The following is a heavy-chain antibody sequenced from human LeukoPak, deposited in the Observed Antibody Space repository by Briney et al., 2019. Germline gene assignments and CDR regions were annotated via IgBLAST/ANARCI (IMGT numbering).Heavy chain of an antibody. CDR2: FHDSGTS. CDR3: TRGAGWLIDY. D-gene: IGHD3-16*01. CDR1: GGSISSYY. J-gene: IGHJ4*02. V-gene: IGHV4-59*01. Sequence: PSETLSLTCTVSGGSISSYYWSWIRQPPGKGLEWIGYFHDSGTSTYNPSLKSRVTISADTSKNQFSLKLNSLTTADTAVYYCTRGAGWLIDYWGQGILVTVSS.